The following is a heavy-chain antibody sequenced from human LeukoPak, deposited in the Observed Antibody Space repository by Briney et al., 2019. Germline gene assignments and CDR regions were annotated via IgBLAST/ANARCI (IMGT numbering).Heavy chain of an antibody. V-gene: IGHV1-24*01. Sequence: ASVKVSSKVSGYTLTDLSMRSVRQAPGKGLEWMGGFHPEEHKTIYAQNFQGRVTMTEDKPADTAYMELTSLISEDTAVYFCAPDPSPWPDGFNLWGQGTVVTVSP. CDR2: FHPEEHKT. CDR3: APDPSPWPDGFNL. J-gene: IGHJ3*01. CDR1: GYTLTDLS.